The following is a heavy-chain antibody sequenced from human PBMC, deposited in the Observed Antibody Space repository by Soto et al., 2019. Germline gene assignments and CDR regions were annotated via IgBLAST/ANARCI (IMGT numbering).Heavy chain of an antibody. J-gene: IGHJ4*02. D-gene: IGHD2-2*01. CDR3: VRRPGCSTTTCYRELDY. CDR2: IYPGDYDT. Sequence: GESLKISCKGSGYTFTTYWIGWVRQMPGKGLEWMGVIYPGDYDTIYSPSFQGQVTLSADKSISTAYLQWRSLQASDTAMYYCVRRPGCSTTTCYRELDYWGQGTLVTV. CDR1: GYTFTTYW. V-gene: IGHV5-51*01.